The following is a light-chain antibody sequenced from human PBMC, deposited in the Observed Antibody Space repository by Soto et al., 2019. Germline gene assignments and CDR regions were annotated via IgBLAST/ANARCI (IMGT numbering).Light chain of an antibody. V-gene: IGLV2-14*01. CDR1: SSDVGGYDF. J-gene: IGLJ1*01. CDR2: EVR. Sequence: QSALTQPASVSGSPGQSITISCTGTSSDVGGYDFVSWYQHHPGKAPKLIIYEVRTRPSGVSDRFSGSKSGNTASLTISGLQAEDDADYYCSSSTSNCGGFGTGTHLTVL. CDR3: SSSTSNCGG.